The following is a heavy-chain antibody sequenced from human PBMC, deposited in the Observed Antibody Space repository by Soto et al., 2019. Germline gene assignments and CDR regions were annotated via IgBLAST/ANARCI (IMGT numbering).Heavy chain of an antibody. Sequence: GGSLRLSCAASGFTFSSYGMHWVRQAPGKGLEWVAVISYDGSNKYYADSVKGRFTISRDNSKNTLYLQMNSLRAEDTAVYYCAKVSSSHDSSGYYIDYWGQGTLVTVSS. CDR3: AKVSSSHDSSGYYIDY. J-gene: IGHJ4*02. CDR2: ISYDGSNK. CDR1: GFTFSSYG. V-gene: IGHV3-30*18. D-gene: IGHD3-22*01.